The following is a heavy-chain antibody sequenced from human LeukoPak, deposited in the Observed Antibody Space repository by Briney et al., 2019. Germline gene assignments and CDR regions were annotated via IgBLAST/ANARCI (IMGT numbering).Heavy chain of an antibody. CDR1: GFTFSSYA. Sequence: GGSLRLSCAAAGFTFSSYAMSWVRQAPGKGLEWVSAISGSGGSTYYADSVKGRFTISRDNSKNTLYLQMNSLRAEDTAVYYCAKVKTVAGFFDYWGQGTLVTVSS. V-gene: IGHV3-23*01. CDR3: AKVKTVAGFFDY. CDR2: ISGSGGST. J-gene: IGHJ4*02. D-gene: IGHD6-19*01.